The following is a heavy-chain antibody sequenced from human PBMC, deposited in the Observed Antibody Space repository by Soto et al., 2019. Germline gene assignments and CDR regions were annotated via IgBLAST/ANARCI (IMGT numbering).Heavy chain of an antibody. V-gene: IGHV3-23*01. CDR1: GFTFSSYA. J-gene: IGHJ4*02. CDR3: AKDRDFYGASFDY. Sequence: GGSLRLSCAASGFTFSSYAMSWVRQAPGKGLEWVSTINGGGGSTYYTDSVKGRFTISRDNSKNTLYLQMNSLRAEDTAVYYCAKDRDFYGASFDYWGQGTLVTVSS. D-gene: IGHD4-17*01. CDR2: INGGGGST.